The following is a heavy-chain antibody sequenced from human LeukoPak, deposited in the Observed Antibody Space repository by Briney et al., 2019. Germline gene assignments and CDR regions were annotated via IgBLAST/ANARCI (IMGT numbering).Heavy chain of an antibody. CDR3: ARQYTESFGWLLHYYGMDV. CDR1: GGSISSGSYY. V-gene: IGHV4-61*02. Sequence: PSQTLSLTCTVSGGSISSGSYYWSWIRQPAGKGLEWIGRIYTSGSTNYNPSLKSRVTISVDTSKNQFSLKLSSVTAADTAVYYCARQYTESFGWLLHYYGMDVWGQGTTVTVSS. J-gene: IGHJ6*02. CDR2: IYTSGST. D-gene: IGHD3-9*01.